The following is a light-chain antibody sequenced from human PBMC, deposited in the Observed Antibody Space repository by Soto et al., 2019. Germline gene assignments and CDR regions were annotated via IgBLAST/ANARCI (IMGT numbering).Light chain of an antibody. J-gene: IGKJ2*01. CDR2: DAS. Sequence: DIQMTQSPSTLSASVGDRVTITCRASQSISSWLAWYQQKPGKAPKLLIYDASSLESGVPSRFSGSGSGTEFPLTISSLPLDDLATYYCQQYHSYGTFGQGTKLETK. CDR1: QSISSW. CDR3: QQYHSYGT. V-gene: IGKV1-5*01.